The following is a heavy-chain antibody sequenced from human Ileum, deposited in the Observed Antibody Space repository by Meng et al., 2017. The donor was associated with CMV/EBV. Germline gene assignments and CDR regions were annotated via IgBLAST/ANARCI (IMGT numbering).Heavy chain of an antibody. D-gene: IGHD3-10*01. Sequence: SETLSLTCTVSGGAIGSFYWTWIRQTPEKGLEWIGYISNSGTTNYNPSLKSRLTMSVDASQNQFSLNLSSVTAADTAVYYCARGRVYYYGWNPPYGMDVWGRGTTVTSP. CDR2: ISNSGTT. CDR3: ARGRVYYYGWNPPYGMDV. J-gene: IGHJ6*02. CDR1: GGAIGSFY. V-gene: IGHV4-59*01.